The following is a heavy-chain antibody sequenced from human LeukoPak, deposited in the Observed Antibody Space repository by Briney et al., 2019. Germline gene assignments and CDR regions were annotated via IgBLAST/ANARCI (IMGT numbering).Heavy chain of an antibody. V-gene: IGHV4-39*01. CDR3: ARQGGATYYYDSSGYYLFDY. Sequence: PSETLSLTCTVSGGSISSSSYYWGWIRQPPGKGLEWIGSIYYSGSTYYNPSLKSRVTISVDTSKNQFSLKLSSVTAADTAVYYCARQGGATYYYDSSGYYLFDYWGQGTLVTVSS. CDR1: GGSISSSSYY. J-gene: IGHJ4*02. D-gene: IGHD3-22*01. CDR2: IYYSGST.